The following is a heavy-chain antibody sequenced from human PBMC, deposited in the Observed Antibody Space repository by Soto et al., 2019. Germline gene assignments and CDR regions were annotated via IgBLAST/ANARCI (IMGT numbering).Heavy chain of an antibody. CDR3: ARSVVAPFDY. CDR1: GGSISSYY. CDR2: IYYSGST. Sequence: SETLSLTCTVSGGSISSYYWSWIRQPPGKGLEWIGYIYYSGSTNYNPSLKSRVTISVDTSKNQFSLKLSSVTAADTAVYYCARSVVAPFDYWGQGTLVTVSS. D-gene: IGHD2-15*01. V-gene: IGHV4-59*08. J-gene: IGHJ4*02.